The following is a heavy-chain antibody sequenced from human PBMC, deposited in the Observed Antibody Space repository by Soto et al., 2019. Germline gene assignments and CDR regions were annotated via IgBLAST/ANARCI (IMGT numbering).Heavy chain of an antibody. V-gene: IGHV4-59*01. D-gene: IGHD6-6*01. J-gene: IGHJ4*02. CDR3: AALPRY. CDR1: GGSISSYY. CDR2: FYYSGTT. Sequence: SETLSLTGNVSGGSISSYYWSWVRQSPGKGLEWIGYFYYSGTTNYNPSLKSRVTISIDMSKNQISLKLTSVTAADTAVYYCAALPRYWGQGTLVTVSS.